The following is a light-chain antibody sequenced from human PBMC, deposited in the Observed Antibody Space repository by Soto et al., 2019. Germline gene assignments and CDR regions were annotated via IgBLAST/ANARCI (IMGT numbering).Light chain of an antibody. J-gene: IGKJ1*01. Sequence: SVLTQSPGTLSLSPGERATLSCRASQSVSNNYLAWYQQKPGQAPRLLIYGASNRATGIPDRFSGSGSGTDFTLTISRLEPEDFAVYYCQQYGSSGTFGQGTNVAIK. CDR1: QSVSNNY. V-gene: IGKV3-20*01. CDR3: QQYGSSGT. CDR2: GAS.